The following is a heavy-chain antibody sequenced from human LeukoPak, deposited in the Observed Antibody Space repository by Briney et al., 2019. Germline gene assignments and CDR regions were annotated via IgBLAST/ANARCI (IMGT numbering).Heavy chain of an antibody. V-gene: IGHV4-38-2*02. CDR2: IYHSGST. Sequence: SETLSLTCTVSGYSISSGYYWGWIRQPPGKGLEWIGSIYHSGSTYYNPSLKSRVTISVDTSKNQFSLKLSSVTAAGTAVYYCAREDITMVRGVKSRYMDVWGKGTTVTVSS. CDR1: GYSISSGYY. J-gene: IGHJ6*03. D-gene: IGHD3-10*01. CDR3: AREDITMVRGVKSRYMDV.